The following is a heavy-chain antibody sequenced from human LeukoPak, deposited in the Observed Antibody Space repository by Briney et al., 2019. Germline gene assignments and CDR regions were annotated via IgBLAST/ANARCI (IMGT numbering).Heavy chain of an antibody. CDR2: INPNSGGT. D-gene: IGHD3-10*01. CDR1: GYTFTGYY. J-gene: IGHJ5*02. CDR3: ARVGLVVRGVTNFRFDP. V-gene: IGHV1-2*02. Sequence: ASVKVSCKASGYTFTGYYMHWVRQAPGQGLEWMGWINPNSGGTNYAQKFQGRITMTRDKSISTAYMEMSRLRSDDKAVYYCARVGLVVRGVTNFRFDPWGQGTLVTVSS.